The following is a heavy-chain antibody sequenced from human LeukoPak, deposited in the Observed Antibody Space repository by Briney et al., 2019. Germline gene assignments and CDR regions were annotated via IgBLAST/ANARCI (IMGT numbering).Heavy chain of an antibody. CDR2: IYYSGST. V-gene: IGHV4-31*03. Sequence: SQTLSLTRTVSGGSISSGGYYWSWIRQYPGKGLEWIGYIYYSGSTYYNPSLKSRVTISVDTSKNQFSLKLSSVTAADTAVYYCARGGYYFYYGMDVWGKGTTVTVSS. CDR3: ARGGYYFYYGMDV. CDR1: GGSISSGGYY. J-gene: IGHJ6*04.